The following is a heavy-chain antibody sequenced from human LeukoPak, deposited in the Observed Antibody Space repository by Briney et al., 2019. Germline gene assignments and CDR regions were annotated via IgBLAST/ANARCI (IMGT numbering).Heavy chain of an antibody. V-gene: IGHV3-23*01. CDR3: AKDPYYYGSGSYFGY. D-gene: IGHD3-10*01. Sequence: HPGGSLRLSCAASGFTFSSYAMSWVRQAPGKGLEWVSAISGSGGSTYYADSVKGRFTISRDNSKNTLYLQMNSLRAEDTAVYYCAKDPYYYGSGSYFGYWGQGTLVTVSS. J-gene: IGHJ4*02. CDR1: GFTFSSYA. CDR2: ISGSGGST.